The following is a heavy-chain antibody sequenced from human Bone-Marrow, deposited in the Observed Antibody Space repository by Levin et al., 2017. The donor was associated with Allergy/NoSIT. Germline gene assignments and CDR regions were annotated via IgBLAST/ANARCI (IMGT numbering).Heavy chain of an antibody. Sequence: SQTLSLTCAVYGGSFSDDQWSWIRQSPGKGLEWIGEIYHSGSTNYNPSLQSRVTISLVKSKNQFSLSLSSVTAADTAVYYCARDVLLYYDTSGPLWGTFDYWGQGTLVTVSS. V-gene: IGHV4-34*01. CDR3: ARDVLLYYDTSGPLWGTFDY. D-gene: IGHD3-22*01. CDR1: GGSFSDDQ. J-gene: IGHJ4*02. CDR2: IYHSGST.